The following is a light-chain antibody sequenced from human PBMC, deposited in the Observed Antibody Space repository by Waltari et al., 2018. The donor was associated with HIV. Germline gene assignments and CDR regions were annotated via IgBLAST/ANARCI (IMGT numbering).Light chain of an antibody. CDR3: QQYYSTPYT. J-gene: IGKJ2*01. CDR2: WAF. V-gene: IGKV4-1*01. Sequence: DIVMTQSPDSLAVSLGERATIDCKSSQSVLYSSNNKNYLAWYQQKPGQPPKLLIYWAFLRESGVPDRFSGSGSGTDFTLTISSLQAEDVAVYYCQQYYSTPYTFGQGTKLEIK. CDR1: QSVLYSSNNKNY.